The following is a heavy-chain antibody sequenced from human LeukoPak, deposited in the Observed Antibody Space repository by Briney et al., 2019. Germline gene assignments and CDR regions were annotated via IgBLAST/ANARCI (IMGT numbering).Heavy chain of an antibody. J-gene: IGHJ4*02. CDR2: ISSNGGST. CDR3: ARDALTGTPTHYFDY. CDR1: GFTFSSYA. Sequence: PGGSLRLSCAASGFTFSSYAMHWVRQAPGKGLEYVSAISSNGGSTYYANSVKGRFTISRDNSKNTLYLQMGSLRAEDMAVYYCARDALTGTPTHYFDYWGQGTLVTVSS. V-gene: IGHV3-64*01. D-gene: IGHD1-20*01.